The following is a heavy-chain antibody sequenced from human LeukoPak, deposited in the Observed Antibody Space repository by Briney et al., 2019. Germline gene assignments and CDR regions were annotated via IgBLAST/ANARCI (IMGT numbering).Heavy chain of an antibody. CDR3: ARAYDFWSGYYPFDY. CDR1: GYTFTSYD. D-gene: IGHD3-3*01. J-gene: IGHJ4*02. CDR2: MNPNSGNT. Sequence: ASVKVSCKASGYTFTSYDINWVRQATGQGLEWMGWMNPNSGNTGYAQKVQGRVTITRNTSISTAYMELSSLRSEDTAVYYCARAYDFWSGYYPFDYWGRGTLVTVSS. V-gene: IGHV1-8*03.